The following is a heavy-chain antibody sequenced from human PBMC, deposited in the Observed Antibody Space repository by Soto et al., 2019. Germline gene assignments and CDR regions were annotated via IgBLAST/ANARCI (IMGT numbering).Heavy chain of an antibody. V-gene: IGHV2-5*01. J-gene: IGHJ1*01. CDR2: IYWNDNK. Sequence: QITLKESGPTLVKPTQTLTLTCTFSGFSLSTSGVDVGWIRQPPGKALEWLALIYWNDNKIYSPSLKSRLTITKDTSKNQVVLTMTNMDPMDTGTYYCADKGMHSSGYSEYFQHWGQGTLVTVSS. CDR3: ADKGMHSSGYSEYFQH. CDR1: GFSLSTSGVD. D-gene: IGHD3-22*01.